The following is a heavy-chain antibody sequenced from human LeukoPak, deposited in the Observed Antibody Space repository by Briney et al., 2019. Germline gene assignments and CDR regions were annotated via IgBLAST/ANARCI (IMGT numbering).Heavy chain of an antibody. CDR1: GYTFTGCH. CDR3: ARGGGYSYGTF. D-gene: IGHD5-18*01. J-gene: IGHJ4*02. CDR2: INPNRGGT. V-gene: IGHV1-2*02. Sequence: ASVKVFCKASGYTFTGCHMHWVRHAPGQGLEWMGWINPNRGGTNYAQKFQGRVTMTRDTSISTAYMELSRLRSDDTAVYYCARGGGYSYGTFWGQGTLVTVSS.